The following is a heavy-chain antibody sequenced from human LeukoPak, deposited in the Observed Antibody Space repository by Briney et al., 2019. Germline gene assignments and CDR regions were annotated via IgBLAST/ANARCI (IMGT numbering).Heavy chain of an antibody. CDR3: AKGYDILTGFDY. V-gene: IGHV3-23*01. J-gene: IGHJ4*02. D-gene: IGHD3-9*01. CDR1: GFTFSSYA. CDR2: MSCSGGST. Sequence: GGSLRLSCAASGFTFSSYAMSWVRQAPGKGLEWVSAMSCSGGSTYYADSVKGRFTISRDNSKNTLYLQMNSLRAEDTAVYYCAKGYDILTGFDYWGQGTLVTVSS.